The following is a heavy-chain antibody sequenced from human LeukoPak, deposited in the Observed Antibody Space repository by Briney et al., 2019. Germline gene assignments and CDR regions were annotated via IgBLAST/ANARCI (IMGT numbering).Heavy chain of an antibody. D-gene: IGHD3-22*01. V-gene: IGHV1-46*01. CDR3: ARSYYDTSGYQLDY. Sequence: ASVKVSCKASGYTFTGYYMHWVRQAPGQGLEWMGVINPSGGTTSCAQKFQGRITMTRDTSTSTVYMELSSLRSGDTAVYYCARSYYDTSGYQLDYWGQGTLVTVSS. CDR1: GYTFTGYY. CDR2: INPSGGTT. J-gene: IGHJ4*02.